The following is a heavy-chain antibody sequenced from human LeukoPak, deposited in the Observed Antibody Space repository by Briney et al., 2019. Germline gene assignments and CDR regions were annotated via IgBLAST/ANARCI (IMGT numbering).Heavy chain of an antibody. CDR1: GFTFSSYW. D-gene: IGHD3-10*01. CDR3: ARGYGSGSYSLLFVDL. Sequence: GGSLRLSCAASGFTFSSYWMSWVRQAPGKGLEWVANIEQDGSEKYYVDSVKGRFTISRDNAKNSLYLQMNSLRAEDTAVYYCARGYGSGSYSLLFVDLWGQGTLVTVSS. V-gene: IGHV3-7*01. CDR2: IEQDGSEK. J-gene: IGHJ5*02.